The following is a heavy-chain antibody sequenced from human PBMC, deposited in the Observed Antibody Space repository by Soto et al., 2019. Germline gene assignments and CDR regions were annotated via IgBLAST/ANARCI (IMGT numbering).Heavy chain of an antibody. V-gene: IGHV3-74*01. CDR3: ASWGYYYYGMDV. D-gene: IGHD3-16*01. J-gene: IGHJ6*02. CDR2: INSDGSST. CDR1: GFTFSSYW. Sequence: PGGSLRLSCAASGFTFSSYWMHWVRQAPGKGLVWVSRINSDGSSTSYADSVKGRFTISRDNAKNTLYLQMNSLRAEDTAVYYCASWGYYYYGMDVWGQGTTVTVSS.